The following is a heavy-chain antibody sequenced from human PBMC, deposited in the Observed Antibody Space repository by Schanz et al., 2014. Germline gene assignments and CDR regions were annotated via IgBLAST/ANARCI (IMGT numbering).Heavy chain of an antibody. D-gene: IGHD3-3*01. V-gene: IGHV1-18*01. Sequence: QIQLVQSGPEVKKPGATVKVSCKASGYIFINSGISWVRQAPGQGLEWMGWISVYNHNKEYDQKFQGRVTMTTDTSTSTAYMALTDLRSDDTAVYYCARDRRFCDRGDLYYFDSWGQGTLVTVSS. CDR3: ARDRRFCDRGDLYYFDS. CDR2: ISVYNHNK. CDR1: GYIFINSG. J-gene: IGHJ4*02.